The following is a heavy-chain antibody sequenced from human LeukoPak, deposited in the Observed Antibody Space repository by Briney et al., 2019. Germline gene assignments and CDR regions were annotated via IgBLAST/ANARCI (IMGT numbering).Heavy chain of an antibody. CDR2: INHSGST. D-gene: IGHD5-12*01. Sequence: PSETLSLTCTVSGGSISSYYWSWIRQPPGKGLEWIGEINHSGSTNYNPSLKSRVTISVDTSKNQFSLKLSSVTAADTAAYYCARGRRDGYRWGQGTLVTVSS. CDR3: ARGRRDGYR. V-gene: IGHV4-34*01. CDR1: GGSISSYY. J-gene: IGHJ4*02.